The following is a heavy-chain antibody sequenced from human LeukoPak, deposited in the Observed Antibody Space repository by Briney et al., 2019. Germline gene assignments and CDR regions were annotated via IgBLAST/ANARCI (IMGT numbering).Heavy chain of an antibody. Sequence: SETLSLTCTVSGGSISSDNYYWGWIRQPPGKGLEWIGSIYYSGSAYYDPSLESRVTISVDTWNNQFSLKVTSMTAADTAVYYCARSPPAYYDILTGSYTLAYFDYWGQGTLVTVSS. V-gene: IGHV4-39*01. J-gene: IGHJ4*02. CDR1: GGSISSDNYY. CDR3: ARSPPAYYDILTGSYTLAYFDY. D-gene: IGHD3-9*01. CDR2: IYYSGSA.